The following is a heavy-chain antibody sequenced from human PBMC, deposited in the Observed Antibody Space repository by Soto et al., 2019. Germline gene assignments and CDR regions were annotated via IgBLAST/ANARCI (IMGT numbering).Heavy chain of an antibody. D-gene: IGHD2-15*01. CDR3: ARGYCSGGSCLSPRYFDY. V-gene: IGHV3-30-3*01. J-gene: IGHJ4*02. CDR1: GFTFSSYA. CDR2: ISYDGSNK. Sequence: QVQLVESGGGVVQPGRSLRLSCAASGFTFSSYAMHWVRQAPGKGLEWVAVISYDGSNKYYADSVKGRFTISRDNSKNTLFLQMNSLSAEDTAVYYCARGYCSGGSCLSPRYFDYWGQGTLVTVSS.